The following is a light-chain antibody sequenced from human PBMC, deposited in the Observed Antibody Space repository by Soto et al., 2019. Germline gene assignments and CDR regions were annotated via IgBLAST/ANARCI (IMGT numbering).Light chain of an antibody. CDR2: EVS. Sequence: QSALTQPASVSGSPGQSITVSCTGTNSDVGGYDYVSWYQQHPGKAPKLMIYEVSNRPSGVSNRFSGSKSGNTASLTISGLQAEDEADYYCLSYTNQNTRVFGGGTKLTVL. J-gene: IGLJ3*02. CDR3: LSYTNQNTRV. V-gene: IGLV2-14*01. CDR1: NSDVGGYDY.